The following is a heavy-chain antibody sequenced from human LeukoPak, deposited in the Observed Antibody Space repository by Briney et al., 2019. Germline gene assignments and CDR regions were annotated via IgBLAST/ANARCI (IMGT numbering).Heavy chain of an antibody. CDR2: IIPIFGTA. D-gene: IGHD2-2*01. CDR1: GGTFSSYA. Sequence: ASVKVSCKASGGTFSSYAISWLRQAPGQGLEWMGGIIPIFGTANYAQKFQGRVTITADESTSTAYMELSSLRSEDTAVYYCAREQDIVVVPAAPWFDPWGQGTLVTVSS. V-gene: IGHV1-69*13. J-gene: IGHJ5*02. CDR3: AREQDIVVVPAAPWFDP.